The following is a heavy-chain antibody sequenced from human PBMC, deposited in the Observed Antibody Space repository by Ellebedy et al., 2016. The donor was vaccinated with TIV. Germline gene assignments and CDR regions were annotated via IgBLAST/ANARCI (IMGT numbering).Heavy chain of an antibody. V-gene: IGHV1-8*01. CDR1: GYTFTSYD. D-gene: IGHD4-23*01. CDR2: MNPNSGNT. J-gene: IGHJ6*02. CDR3: AILAIIRWEEAMDV. Sequence: ASVKVSXXASGYTFTSYDINWVRQATGQGLEWMGWMNPNSGNTGYAQKFQGRVTMTRNTSISTAYMELSSLRSEDTAVYYCAILAIIRWEEAMDVWGQGTTVTVSS.